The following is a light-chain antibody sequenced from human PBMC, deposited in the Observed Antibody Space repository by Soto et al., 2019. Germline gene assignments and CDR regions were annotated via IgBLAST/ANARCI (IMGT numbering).Light chain of an antibody. Sequence: TLSLSPGERATLSCRASQDISSSLAWYQQIPGQAPRLLIYGASNRATGVPARFSGSGSGTGFTLTISSLEPEDFVFYYCQQRSNWPPGPFGQGTKVDIK. J-gene: IGKJ1*01. CDR2: GAS. CDR3: QQRSNWPPGP. CDR1: QDISSS. V-gene: IGKV3-11*01.